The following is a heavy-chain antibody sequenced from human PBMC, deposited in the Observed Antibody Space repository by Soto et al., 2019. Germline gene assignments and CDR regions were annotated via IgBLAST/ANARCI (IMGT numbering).Heavy chain of an antibody. D-gene: IGHD6-19*01. CDR3: AKELHTSSGWSQVIY. CDR1: GFTFINFA. V-gene: IGHV3-23*01. J-gene: IGHJ4*02. CDR2: LSGSGGST. Sequence: PGGSLRLSCAASGFTFINFAMSWVRQAPGKGLEWVSALSGSGGSTYYADSVKGRFTISRDNSKNTLYLQMNSLRAEDTAVYYCAKELHTSSGWSQVIYWGQGTLVTVSS.